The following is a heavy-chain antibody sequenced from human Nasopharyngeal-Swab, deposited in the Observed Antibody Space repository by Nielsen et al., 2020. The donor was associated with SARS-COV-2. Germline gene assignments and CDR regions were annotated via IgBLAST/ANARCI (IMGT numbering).Heavy chain of an antibody. V-gene: IGHV5-10-1*01. J-gene: IGHJ6*02. CDR3: ARRSFYYGSGTVRGMDV. CDR2: IDPSDSYS. CDR1: GYSFSSYW. D-gene: IGHD3-10*01. Sequence: GESLKISCKGSGYSFSSYWISWVRQMPGKGLEWMGIIDPSDSYSNYSPSFQGHVTISVDKSLSTAFLQWSSLMASDTAVYYCARRSFYYGSGTVRGMDVWGQGTTVTVSS.